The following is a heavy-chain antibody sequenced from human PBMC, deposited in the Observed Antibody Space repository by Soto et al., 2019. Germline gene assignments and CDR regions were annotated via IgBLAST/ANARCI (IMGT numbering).Heavy chain of an antibody. Sequence: QVQLVQSGAEVKKPGASVKVSCKASGYTFTSNGISWVRQAPGQGLEWMGWISAYNGNTNYAQKLQGRVTMTTDTSTSTAYMELRGLRSDDTAVYYCASSLLVGYGLEGESDWGQGTLVTVSS. CDR1: GYTFTSNG. CDR3: ASSLLVGYGLEGESD. V-gene: IGHV1-18*01. J-gene: IGHJ4*02. D-gene: IGHD5-18*01. CDR2: ISAYNGNT.